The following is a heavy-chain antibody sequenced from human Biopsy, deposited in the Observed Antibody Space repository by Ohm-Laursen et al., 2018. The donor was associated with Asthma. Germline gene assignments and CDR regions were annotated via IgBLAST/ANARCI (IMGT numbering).Heavy chain of an antibody. V-gene: IGHV1-18*01. CDR1: GYTFNSAG. D-gene: IGHD3-10*01. J-gene: IGHJ6*02. CDR2: ISVYNGNT. Sequence: ASVKVSCKTSGYTFNSAGITWVRQAPGQGLEWMGWISVYNGNTKVAQKLQGRVTMITDTSTSTAYMELRSLRSDDTAVYFCARAVDYSHYYGIDVWDQGTTVTVS. CDR3: ARAVDYSHYYGIDV.